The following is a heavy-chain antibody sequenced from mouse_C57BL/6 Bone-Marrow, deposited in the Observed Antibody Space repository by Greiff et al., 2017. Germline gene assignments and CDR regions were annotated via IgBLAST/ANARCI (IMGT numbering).Heavy chain of an antibody. Sequence: QVHVKQSGPELVKPGASVKLSCKASGYTFTSYDINWVKQRPGQGLEWIGWIYPRDGSTKYNEKFKGKATLTVDTSSSTAYMELHSLTSEDSAVYFCARVSGSSPDCWGQGTTLTVSS. V-gene: IGHV1-85*01. CDR1: GYTFTSYD. J-gene: IGHJ2*01. D-gene: IGHD1-1*01. CDR3: ARVSGSSPDC. CDR2: IYPRDGST.